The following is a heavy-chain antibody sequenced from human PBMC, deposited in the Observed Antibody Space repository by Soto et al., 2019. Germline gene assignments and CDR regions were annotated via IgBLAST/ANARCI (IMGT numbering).Heavy chain of an antibody. CDR3: ARDLGSGYDPGDY. Sequence: QVQLVQSGAEVKKPGSSVKVSCKASGDTFTIFAISWVRQAPGQGLEWMGGIIPTIGTTNYAQRFQGRITITGDEPTGTAYMELGSLKSEDTAVYYCARDLGSGYDPGDYWGQGTLVTVSS. D-gene: IGHD5-12*01. J-gene: IGHJ4*02. V-gene: IGHV1-69*12. CDR1: GDTFTIFA. CDR2: IIPTIGTT.